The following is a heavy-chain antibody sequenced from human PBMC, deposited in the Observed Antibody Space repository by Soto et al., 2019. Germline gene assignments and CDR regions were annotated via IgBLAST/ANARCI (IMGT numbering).Heavy chain of an antibody. Sequence: GASVKVYCKASGDTFTEYYIHWVRQAPGQGLEWMGTVNPSGGHTTYAQHFLGRVTMTRDTATSTLYMELTSLTSEDTAVYYCARGGHVVVVTAALDYWGQGNLVTVSS. CDR3: ARGGHVVVVTAALDY. D-gene: IGHD2-21*02. V-gene: IGHV1-46*01. CDR1: GDTFTEYY. CDR2: VNPSGGHT. J-gene: IGHJ4*02.